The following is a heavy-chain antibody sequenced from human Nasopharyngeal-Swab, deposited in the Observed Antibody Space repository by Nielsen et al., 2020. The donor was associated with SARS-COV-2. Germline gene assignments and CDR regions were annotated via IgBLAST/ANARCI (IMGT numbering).Heavy chain of an antibody. CDR3: ARSSIRNGPLNTWGYYSDF. D-gene: IGHD2-8*01. J-gene: IGHJ4*02. CDR2: IYGDDSS. Sequence: GGSLRLSCVVSGFTVSSNYMNWVRQAPGKGLEWVSVIYGDDSSYYADSVKGRFIVSRDNSKNTLYLQMNSLRVEDTAVYYCARSSIRNGPLNTWGYYSDFWGQGTLVTVSS. V-gene: IGHV3-53*01. CDR1: GFTVSSNY.